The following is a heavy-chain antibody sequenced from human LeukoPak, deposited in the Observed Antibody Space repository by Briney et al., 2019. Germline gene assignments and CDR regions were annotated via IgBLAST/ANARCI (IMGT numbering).Heavy chain of an antibody. Sequence: SATLSLTCGVTGASITSTNWWSWARQPPGQDLEWIGEVSLSGLTNYNPSLSSRVIMALDTSKNHLSLNLTSVTAADTAVYYCSRENGAFSPFGYWGQGTLVTVPS. J-gene: IGHJ4*02. CDR2: VSLSGLT. CDR3: SRENGAFSPFGY. V-gene: IGHV4-4*02. D-gene: IGHD2-8*01. CDR1: GASITSTNW.